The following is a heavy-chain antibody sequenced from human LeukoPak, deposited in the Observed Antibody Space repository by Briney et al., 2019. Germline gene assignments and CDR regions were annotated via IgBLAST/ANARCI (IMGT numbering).Heavy chain of an antibody. CDR2: IYYSGST. CDR1: GGSISSGGYY. CDR3: ARHLPPYSSSWYLDNQNWFDP. V-gene: IGHV4-31*03. D-gene: IGHD6-13*01. Sequence: TSETLSLTCTVSGGSISSGGYYWSWIRQHPGKGLEWIGYIYYSGSTYYNPSLKSRVTISVDTSKNQFSLKLSSVTAADTAVYYCARHLPPYSSSWYLDNQNWFDPWGQGTLVTVSS. J-gene: IGHJ5*02.